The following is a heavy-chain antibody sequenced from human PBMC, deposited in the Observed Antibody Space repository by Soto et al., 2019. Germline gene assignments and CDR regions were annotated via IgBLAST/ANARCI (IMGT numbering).Heavy chain of an antibody. J-gene: IGHJ4*02. Sequence: TSETLSLTCTVSGGSISSSSYYWGWIRQPPGKGLEWIGSIYYSGSTYYNPSLKSRVTISVDTSKNQFSLKLSSVTAADTAVYYCTTGGAHFDYWGQGTLVTVSS. CDR2: IYYSGST. CDR1: GGSISSSSYY. D-gene: IGHD3-16*01. CDR3: TTGGAHFDY. V-gene: IGHV4-39*01.